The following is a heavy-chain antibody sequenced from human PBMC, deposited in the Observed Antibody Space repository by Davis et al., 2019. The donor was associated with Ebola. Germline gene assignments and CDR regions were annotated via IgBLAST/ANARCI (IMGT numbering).Heavy chain of an antibody. V-gene: IGHV1-2*02. CDR3: ARAVKDHNWNYRYFDL. J-gene: IGHJ2*01. D-gene: IGHD1-20*01. CDR1: GYTFTGYY. Sequence: ASVKVSCKASGYTFTGYYMHWVRQAPGQGLEWMGWINPNSGGTNYAQKFQGRVTMTRDTSISTAYMELSRLRSDDTAVYYCARAVKDHNWNYRYFDLWGRGTLVTVSS. CDR2: INPNSGGT.